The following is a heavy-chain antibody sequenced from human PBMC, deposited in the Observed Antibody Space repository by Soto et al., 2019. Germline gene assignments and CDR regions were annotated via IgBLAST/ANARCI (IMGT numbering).Heavy chain of an antibody. CDR1: GEPFTDHF. Sequence: QVQLQQWGAGLLKPSETLSLTCAVSGEPFTDHFCTWIRQAPGKGLEWIGEINHVGRTYFNPSLTSRVTLSVDTSKNQFSLVLVSLTAADTGVYYCARGRVTNYYYYGADVWGQGTTVSVSS. D-gene: IGHD2-8*01. J-gene: IGHJ6*02. CDR2: INHVGRT. CDR3: ARGRVTNYYYYGADV. V-gene: IGHV4-34*02.